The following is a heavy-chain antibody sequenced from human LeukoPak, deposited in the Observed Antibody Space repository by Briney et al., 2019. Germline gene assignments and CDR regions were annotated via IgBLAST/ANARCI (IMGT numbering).Heavy chain of an antibody. D-gene: IGHD3-22*01. J-gene: IGHJ4*02. Sequence: GGSLRLSCSTSGFTFNTYSMTWVRQPPGKGLEWVSAITGSGASTDYAASVQGRFTISRDNSKNTLYLQMNSLRDADTAVYYCARRSQESSCYFDYWGQGAMVTVSS. CDR2: ITGSGAST. CDR3: ARRSQESSCYFDY. V-gene: IGHV3-23*01. CDR1: GFTFNTYS.